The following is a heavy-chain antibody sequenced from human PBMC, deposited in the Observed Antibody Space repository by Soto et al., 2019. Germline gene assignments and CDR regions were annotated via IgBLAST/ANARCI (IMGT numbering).Heavy chain of an antibody. CDR3: ARSTLRYYSDTSGYHFDH. CDR2: INADTGNT. V-gene: IGHV1-3*01. Sequence: ASVKVSCKASGYTFTSYAMHWVRQAPGQRLEWMGWINADTGNTKYSQKFQGRVTITRDTSASTAYMELSSLRSEDTAVYYCARSTLRYYSDTSGYHFDHWGQGTLVTVSS. CDR1: GYTFTSYA. D-gene: IGHD3-22*01. J-gene: IGHJ4*02.